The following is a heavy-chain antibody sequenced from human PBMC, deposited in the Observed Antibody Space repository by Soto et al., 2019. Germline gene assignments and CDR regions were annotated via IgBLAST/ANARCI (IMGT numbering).Heavy chain of an antibody. V-gene: IGHV4-31*03. Sequence: SETLSLTCTVSGGSISSSSSYWGWIRQPPGKGLEWIGYIYYSGSTYYNPSLESRVTISVDTSKNQFSLKLSSVTAADTAVYYCARGYCSGGSCYSGHWFDPWGQGTLVTVSS. CDR1: GGSISSSSSY. CDR3: ARGYCSGGSCYSGHWFDP. D-gene: IGHD2-15*01. J-gene: IGHJ5*02. CDR2: IYYSGST.